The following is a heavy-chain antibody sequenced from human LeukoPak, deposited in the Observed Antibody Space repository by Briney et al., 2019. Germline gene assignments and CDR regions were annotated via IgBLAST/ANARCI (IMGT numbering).Heavy chain of an antibody. CDR2: IYTSGST. CDR3: AREAAAGTFYFDY. V-gene: IGHV4-4*07. Sequence: AETLSLICIVSGVSISNYYWSWIRQPAGKGLEWIGRIYTSGSTNYNPSLKSPVTMSVDTSKNQFSLKLTSVTAADTAVYYCAREAAAGTFYFDYWGQGTLVTVSS. CDR1: GVSISNYY. D-gene: IGHD6-13*01. J-gene: IGHJ4*02.